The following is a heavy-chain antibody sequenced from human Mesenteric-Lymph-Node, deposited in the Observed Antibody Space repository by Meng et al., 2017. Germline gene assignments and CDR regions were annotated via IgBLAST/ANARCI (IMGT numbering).Heavy chain of an antibody. J-gene: IGHJ4*02. CDR2: INQAGSEK. D-gene: IGHD6-13*01. Sequence: GESLKISCAASGFTFNIPSMSWVRQAPGKGLEWVASINQAGSEKYYVDSVKGRFTISRDNTKNSLYLQMNSLRAEDTAVYYCVGGWVEPDYWGQGTLVTVSS. CDR3: VGGWVEPDY. CDR1: GFTFNIPS. V-gene: IGHV3-7*01.